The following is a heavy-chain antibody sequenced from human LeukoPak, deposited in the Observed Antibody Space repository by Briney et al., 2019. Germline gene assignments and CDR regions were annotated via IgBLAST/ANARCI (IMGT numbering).Heavy chain of an antibody. CDR1: GFIFSTYT. CDR3: AKEVAAAVNY. J-gene: IGHJ4*02. Sequence: GGSLRLSCAASGFIFSTYTMAWVRQAPGKGLEWVSSISRNSNYIYYADSVKGRFTISRDNAKNSLYLQMSSLRAEDTAVYYCAKEVAAAVNYWGRGTQVTVSS. V-gene: IGHV3-21*01. CDR2: ISRNSNYI. D-gene: IGHD6-13*01.